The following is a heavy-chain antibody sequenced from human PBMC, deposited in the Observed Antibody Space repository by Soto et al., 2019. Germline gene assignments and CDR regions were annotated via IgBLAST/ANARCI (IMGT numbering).Heavy chain of an antibody. V-gene: IGHV4-34*01. D-gene: IGHD4-17*01. CDR1: GGSFRGYY. Sequence: SETLPLTSAVYGGSFRGYYWSWIRQPPGKGLEWIGEINHSGSTNYNPSLKSRVTISVDTSKNQFSLKLSSVTAADTAVYYCARGFRRPRYGDLDYFDYWGQGTLVTVSS. CDR2: INHSGST. CDR3: ARGFRRPRYGDLDYFDY. J-gene: IGHJ4*02.